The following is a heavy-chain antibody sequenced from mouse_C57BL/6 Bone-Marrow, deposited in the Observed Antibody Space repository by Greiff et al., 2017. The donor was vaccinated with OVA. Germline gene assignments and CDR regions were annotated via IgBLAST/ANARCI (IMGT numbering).Heavy chain of an antibody. Sequence: EVKLMESGGDLVKPGGSLKLSCAASGFTFSSYGMSWVRQTPDKRLEWVATISSGGSYTYSPDSVKGRFTISRDNAKNTLSLQMSSLKSEDTAMYYCARHGLGLYYFDYWGQGTTLTVSS. V-gene: IGHV5-6*01. CDR2: ISSGGSYT. CDR3: ARHGLGLYYFDY. D-gene: IGHD3-3*01. J-gene: IGHJ2*01. CDR1: GFTFSSYG.